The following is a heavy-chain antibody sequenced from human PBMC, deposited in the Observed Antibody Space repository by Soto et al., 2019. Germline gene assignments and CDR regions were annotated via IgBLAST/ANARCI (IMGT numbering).Heavy chain of an antibody. Sequence: PGESLKISCKGSGYSFTSYWIGWVRQMPGKGLEWMGIIYPGDSDTRYSPSFQGQVTISADKSISTAYLQWSSLKASDTAMYYCARPPRDYYGSGSHRGDDDFDIWGQGTMVTVSS. V-gene: IGHV5-51*01. CDR1: GYSFTSYW. D-gene: IGHD3-10*01. J-gene: IGHJ3*02. CDR3: ARPPRDYYGSGSHRGDDDFDI. CDR2: IYPGDSDT.